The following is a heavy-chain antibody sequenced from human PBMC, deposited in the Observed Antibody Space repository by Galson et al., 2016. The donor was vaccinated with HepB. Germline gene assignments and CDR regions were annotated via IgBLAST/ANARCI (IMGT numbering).Heavy chain of an antibody. CDR1: GSSFTTYW. CDR2: IDPRASYT. V-gene: IGHV5-10-1*01. J-gene: IGHJ4*02. Sequence: QSGAEVKKPGESLRISCKGSGSSFTTYWITWVRQMPGKGLEWMGRIDPRASYTNYTPAFQGHVTISADVSINTVDLQWRSLKASDTAMYACARHVTGDLDYWGQGTLVTVSS. CDR3: ARHVTGDLDY. D-gene: IGHD7-27*01.